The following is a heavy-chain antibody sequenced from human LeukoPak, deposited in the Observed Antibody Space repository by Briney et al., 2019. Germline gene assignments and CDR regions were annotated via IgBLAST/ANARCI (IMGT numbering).Heavy chain of an antibody. V-gene: IGHV3-23*01. CDR3: ARAQAAAGTDRFDY. J-gene: IGHJ4*02. CDR2: FVGSGSTT. D-gene: IGHD6-13*01. CDR1: EFTFRAHF. Sequence: PGGPLRFSGAAPEFTFRAHFMSWARKPPGKGLKGISAFVGSGSTTHYADSVKGRFTISRDNSKNTLYLQMNSLRAEDTAVYYCARAQAAAGTDRFDYWGQGTLVTVSS.